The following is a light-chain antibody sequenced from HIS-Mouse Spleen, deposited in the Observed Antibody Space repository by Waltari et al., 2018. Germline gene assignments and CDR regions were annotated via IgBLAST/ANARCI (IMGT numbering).Light chain of an antibody. CDR1: QSISSW. V-gene: IGKV1-5*03. CDR3: QQYNSYPYT. CDR2: KTS. Sequence: DIQMTQSPSTLSASVGDRVTITCRASQSISSWLAWYQQKPGKAPKLLIYKTSSLESGVPSRFSGSGSGTEFTLTISSLQPDDFATYYCQQYNSYPYTFGQGTKLEIK. J-gene: IGKJ2*01.